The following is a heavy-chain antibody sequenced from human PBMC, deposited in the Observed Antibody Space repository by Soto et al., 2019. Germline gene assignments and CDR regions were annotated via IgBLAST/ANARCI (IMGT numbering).Heavy chain of an antibody. CDR1: GGTFKTYT. V-gene: IGHV1-69*06. J-gene: IGHJ4*02. CDR3: ATWRTYSGSYCFDY. D-gene: IGHD1-26*01. CDR2: IILMYDSA. Sequence: QVQLVQSGAELKKPGSSVNVSCAASGGTFKTYTINWVRQAPGQGLEWIGEIILMYDSANYVQRFQGRVTISADKSTNIAYMELSGLRSEDTALYYCATWRTYSGSYCFDYWGQGTLVSVSS.